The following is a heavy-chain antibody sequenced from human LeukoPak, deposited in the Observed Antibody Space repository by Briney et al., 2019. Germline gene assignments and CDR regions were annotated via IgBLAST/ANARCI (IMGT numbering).Heavy chain of an antibody. V-gene: IGHV4-38-2*02. CDR3: ERVAILWFGVCDI. CDR1: GYSISSGYY. CDR2: IYHSGST. Sequence: SETLSLTCTVSGYSISSGYYWGWIRQPPGKGLEWIGSIYHSGSTYYNPSLKSRVTISVDTSKNQFSLKLSSVTAADTAVYYCERVAILWFGVCDIWGQGTMVTVSS. J-gene: IGHJ3*02. D-gene: IGHD3-10*01.